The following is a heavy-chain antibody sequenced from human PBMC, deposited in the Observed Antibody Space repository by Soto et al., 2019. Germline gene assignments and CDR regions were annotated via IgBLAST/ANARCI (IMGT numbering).Heavy chain of an antibody. V-gene: IGHV3-9*01. D-gene: IGHD6-13*01. CDR3: AKEVRYSSSWYYYYYGMDV. Sequence: SLRLSCAASGFTFDDYAMHWVRQAPGKGLEWASGISWNSGSIGYADSVKGRFTISRDNAKNSLYLQMNSLRAENTALYYYAKEVRYSSSWYYYYYGMDVWGQGTTVTVSS. J-gene: IGHJ6*02. CDR2: ISWNSGSI. CDR1: GFTFDDYA.